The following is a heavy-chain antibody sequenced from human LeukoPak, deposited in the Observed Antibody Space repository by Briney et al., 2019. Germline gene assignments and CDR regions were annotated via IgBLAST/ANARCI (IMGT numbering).Heavy chain of an antibody. CDR1: GFTFSSYG. CDR3: ARGSTYYYDSSGYSEKDY. D-gene: IGHD3-22*01. V-gene: IGHV3-33*08. CDR2: IWYDGSNK. Sequence: GGSLRLSCAASGFTFSSYGMHWVRQAPGKGLEWVAVIWYDGSNKYYADSVKGRFTISRDNSKNTLYLQMNSLRAEDTAVYYCARGSTYYYDSSGYSEKDYWGQGTLVTVSS. J-gene: IGHJ4*02.